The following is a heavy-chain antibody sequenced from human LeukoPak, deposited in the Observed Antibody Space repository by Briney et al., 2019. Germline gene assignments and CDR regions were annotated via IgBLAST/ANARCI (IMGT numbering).Heavy chain of an antibody. Sequence: SETLSLTCTVSNASIRGFYWSWIRQSPGKGLQWIAYVYHDGSTNYNPSLRSRVTISVDTSKNQFSLRLNSVTAADAAVYYCARAPGRFGEWYFDLRGRGTPVTVSS. CDR3: ARAPGRFGEWYFDL. CDR1: NASIRGFY. D-gene: IGHD3-10*01. J-gene: IGHJ2*01. CDR2: VYHDGST. V-gene: IGHV4-59*01.